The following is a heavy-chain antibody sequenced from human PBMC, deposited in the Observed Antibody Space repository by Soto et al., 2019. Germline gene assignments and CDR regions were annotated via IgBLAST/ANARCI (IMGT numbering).Heavy chain of an antibody. V-gene: IGHV1-69*18. CDR2: IIPLFGTT. CDR1: GGTFSTYT. J-gene: IGHJ3*01. Sequence: QVHLVQSGAEVRKPGSSVKVSCKTSGGTFSTYTIYWVRQAPGQGLEWMGRIIPLFGTTKYAQNFQDRVTITAEESTSTTYMELSSLRAEDTAVYYCARRLDDRAYEGFDVWGEGTAVTVSA. CDR3: ARRLDDRAYEGFDV. D-gene: IGHD3-16*01.